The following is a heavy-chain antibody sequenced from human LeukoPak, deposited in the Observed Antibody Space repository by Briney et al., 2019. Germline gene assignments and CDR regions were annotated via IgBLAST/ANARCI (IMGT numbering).Heavy chain of an antibody. J-gene: IGHJ6*04. D-gene: IGHD1-1*01. CDR2: INPNSGGT. Sequence: ASAKVSCKASGYTFTGYYMHWVRQAPGQGLEWMGWINPNSGGTNYAQKFQGGVTMTRDTSISTAYMELSRLRSDDTAVYYCARDSTTGTTGFGMDVWGKGTTVTVSS. CDR3: ARDSTTGTTGFGMDV. V-gene: IGHV1-2*02. CDR1: GYTFTGYY.